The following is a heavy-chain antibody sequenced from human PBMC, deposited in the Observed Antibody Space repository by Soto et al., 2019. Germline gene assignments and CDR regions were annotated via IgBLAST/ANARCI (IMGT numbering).Heavy chain of an antibody. CDR2: INPNSGGT. CDR3: ARAWELLAFDY. J-gene: IGHJ4*02. Sequence: RASVKVSCKASGYTFTGYYMHWVRQAPGQGLEWMGWINPNSGGTNYAQKFQGWVTMTRDTSISTAYMELSRLRSDDTAVYYCARAWELLAFDYWGQGTLVTVSS. CDR1: GYTFTGYY. V-gene: IGHV1-2*04. D-gene: IGHD1-26*01.